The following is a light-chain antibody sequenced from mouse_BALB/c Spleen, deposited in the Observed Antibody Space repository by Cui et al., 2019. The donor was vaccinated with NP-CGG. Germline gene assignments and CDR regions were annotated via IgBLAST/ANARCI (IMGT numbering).Light chain of an antibody. V-gene: IGLV1*01. CDR2: GTN. CDR3: DLWYSNHWV. CDR1: TGAVTTSNY. Sequence: QAVVTQESALTTSPGETVTLTCRSGTGAVTTSNYANWVQEKPDHLFTGLIGGTNNRAPGVPARFSGSLIGDKAALTITGAQTEDEAIYFCDLWYSNHWVFGGGTKLTVL. J-gene: IGLJ1*01.